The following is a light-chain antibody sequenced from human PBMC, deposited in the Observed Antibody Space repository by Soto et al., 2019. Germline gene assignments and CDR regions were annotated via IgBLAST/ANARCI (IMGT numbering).Light chain of an antibody. CDR1: SSDVGGYNY. V-gene: IGLV2-8*01. CDR2: EVT. Sequence: QSALTQTPSASGSPGQSVTISCTGTSSDVGGYNYVSWYQLHPGKAPKLMIYEVTKRPSGVPDRFSGSRSGSTASLTVSGLQAEDEADYYCSSFAGNSIVFGTGTQLTVL. J-gene: IGLJ1*01. CDR3: SSFAGNSIV.